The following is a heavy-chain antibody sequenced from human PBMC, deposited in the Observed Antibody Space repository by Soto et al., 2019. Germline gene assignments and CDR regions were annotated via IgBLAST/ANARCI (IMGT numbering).Heavy chain of an antibody. J-gene: IGHJ4*01. D-gene: IGHD6-19*01. V-gene: IGHV4-59*01. Sequence: QVQLQESGPGLVKPSETLSLTCTVSGGSISSYYWRWIRQPPGKGLEWIGYIYYSGSTNYNPSLKSRVTISVDTSKNQFSLKLSSVTAADTAVYYCARGGSGWYGPFDYWRQGTLVTVSS. CDR2: IYYSGST. CDR1: GGSISSYY. CDR3: ARGGSGWYGPFDY.